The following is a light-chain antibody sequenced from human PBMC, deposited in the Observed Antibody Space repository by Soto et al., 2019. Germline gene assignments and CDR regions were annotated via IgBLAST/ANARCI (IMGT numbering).Light chain of an antibody. J-gene: IGKJ5*01. CDR3: QQYGSSTST. Sequence: TLLTQSPGTLSLSPGERATLSCRASESLXRNYSAWYQQKPGQAPRLLXHRIYIRAAGSPDRFTGSASGTDFTLTISRLEPEDFSVYYCQQYGSSTSTFGQGTRLEIK. V-gene: IGKV3-20*01. CDR1: ESLXRNY. CDR2: RIY.